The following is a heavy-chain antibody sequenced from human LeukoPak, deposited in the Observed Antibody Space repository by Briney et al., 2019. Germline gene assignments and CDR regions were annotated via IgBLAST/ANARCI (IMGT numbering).Heavy chain of an antibody. CDR3: ARVRDGYNDAYDI. CDR1: GYTFTDYN. Sequence: ASVKVSCKTSGYTFTDYNLHWVRQAPGQRLEWMGIIKPSGGDTSYAQTLRGRVFMTRDTSTSTVYMELSSLKSADTAVYYCARVRDGYNDAYDIWGQGTMVTVSS. V-gene: IGHV1-46*04. D-gene: IGHD5-24*01. CDR2: IKPSGGDT. J-gene: IGHJ3*02.